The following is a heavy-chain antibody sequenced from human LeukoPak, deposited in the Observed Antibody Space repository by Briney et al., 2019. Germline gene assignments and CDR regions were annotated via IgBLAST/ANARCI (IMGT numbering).Heavy chain of an antibody. CDR3: ASKAGSTSSHYYYYYMDV. V-gene: IGHV1-69*05. J-gene: IGHJ6*03. CDR2: IIPIFGTA. Sequence: ASVKVSCKVSGYTFTSYAISWVRQAPGQGLEWMGGIIPIFGTANYARKFQGRVTITTDESTSTAYMELSSLRSEDTAVYYCASKAGSTSSHYYYYYMDVWGKGTTVTVSS. CDR1: GYTFTSYA. D-gene: IGHD2-2*01.